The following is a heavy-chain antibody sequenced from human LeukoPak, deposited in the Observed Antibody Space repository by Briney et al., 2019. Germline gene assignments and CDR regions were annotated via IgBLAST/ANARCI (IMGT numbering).Heavy chain of an antibody. D-gene: IGHD2-15*01. CDR2: IYYSGST. Sequence: SETLSLTCTVSGGSISSSDYYWSWIRQPPGKGLEWIGYIYYSGSTYYNPSLKSRVTISVDTSKNQFSLKLSSVTAADTAVYYCARQGGFDAFDIWGQGTMVTVSS. J-gene: IGHJ3*02. CDR1: GGSISSSDYY. CDR3: ARQGGFDAFDI. V-gene: IGHV4-30-4*08.